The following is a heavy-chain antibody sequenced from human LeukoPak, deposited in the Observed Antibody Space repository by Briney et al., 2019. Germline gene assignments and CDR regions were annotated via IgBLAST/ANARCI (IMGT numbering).Heavy chain of an antibody. CDR3: AIPREGLRNLRAFDY. Sequence: PSETLSLTCTVSGDSISSSSSYWGWIRQPPGEGLEWIGSIYYSGSTYYNTSLKSRVTIPVDTSKNQFSLRLNSVTAADTAVYYCAIPREGLRNLRAFDYWGQGTLVTVSS. J-gene: IGHJ4*02. CDR1: GDSISSSSSY. D-gene: IGHD5-12*01. CDR2: IYYSGST. V-gene: IGHV4-39*01.